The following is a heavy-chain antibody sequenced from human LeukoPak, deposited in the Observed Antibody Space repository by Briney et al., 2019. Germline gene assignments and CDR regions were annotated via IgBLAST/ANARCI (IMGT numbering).Heavy chain of an antibody. CDR3: ARSSSSWPSIYYYYYMDV. CDR2: INHSGST. CDR1: GGSFSGYY. J-gene: IGHJ6*03. Sequence: SSETLSLTCAVYGGSFSGYYWSWIRQPPGKGLEWIGEINHSGSTNYNPSLKSRVTISVDTSKNQFSLKLSSVTAADTAVYYCARSSSSWPSIYYYYYMDVWGKGTTVTISS. D-gene: IGHD6-13*01. V-gene: IGHV4-34*01.